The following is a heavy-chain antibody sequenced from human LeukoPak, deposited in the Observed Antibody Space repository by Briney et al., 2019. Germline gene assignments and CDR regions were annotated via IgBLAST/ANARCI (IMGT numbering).Heavy chain of an antibody. CDR1: GYTFTSYG. CDR3: ARDTYASSGYYSDAFDI. J-gene: IGHJ3*02. D-gene: IGHD3-22*01. Sequence: ASVKVSCKASGYTFTSYGISWVRQAPGQGLEWMGWISAYNGNTNYAQKLQGRVTMTTDTSTSTAYMELRSLRSDDTAVYYCARDTYASSGYYSDAFDIWGQGTMVTVSS. V-gene: IGHV1-18*01. CDR2: ISAYNGNT.